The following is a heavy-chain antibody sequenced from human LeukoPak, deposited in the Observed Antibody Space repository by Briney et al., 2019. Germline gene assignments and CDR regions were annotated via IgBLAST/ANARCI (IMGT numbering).Heavy chain of an antibody. D-gene: IGHD3-10*01. J-gene: IGHJ4*02. Sequence: GGSLRLSCAASGFTFSSCGMHWVRQAPGKGLEWVAVISYDGSNKYYADSVKGRFTISRDNSKNTLYLQMNSLRAEDTAVYYCARGTLWFGLGHLDYWGQGTLVTVSS. CDR1: GFTFSSCG. CDR2: ISYDGSNK. CDR3: ARGTLWFGLGHLDY. V-gene: IGHV3-30*03.